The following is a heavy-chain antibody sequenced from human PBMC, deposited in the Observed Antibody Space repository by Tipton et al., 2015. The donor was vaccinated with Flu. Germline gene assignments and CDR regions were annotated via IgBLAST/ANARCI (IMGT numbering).Heavy chain of an antibody. D-gene: IGHD3-10*01. J-gene: IGHJ4*02. V-gene: IGHV4-4*02. Sequence: GTLSLTCAVSGGSISSNNWWSWVRQPPGRGLEWIGEIHHSGTTDYEPSLKSRVTISVDKSKNQFSLKLNSVTAADTAVYYCTSNRGSGSYFDSWGQGTLVTVSS. CDR1: GGSISSNNW. CDR3: TSNRGSGSYFDS. CDR2: IHHSGTT.